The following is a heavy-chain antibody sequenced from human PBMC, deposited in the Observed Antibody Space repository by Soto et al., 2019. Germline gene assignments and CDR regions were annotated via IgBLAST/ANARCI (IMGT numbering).Heavy chain of an antibody. V-gene: IGHV3-7*01. CDR2: IRRDGGDM. CDR3: VRDAVVSGVDFFDY. J-gene: IGHJ4*02. CDR1: GFTFSSFW. D-gene: IGHD2-8*01. Sequence: PGGSLRLSCAASGFTFSSFWMIWVRQAPGKGLEWVANIRRDGGDMYFLDSVKGRFTISRDNAKNSLYLQMNSLRVEDTAVYYCVRDAVVSGVDFFDYWGQGTLVTVSS.